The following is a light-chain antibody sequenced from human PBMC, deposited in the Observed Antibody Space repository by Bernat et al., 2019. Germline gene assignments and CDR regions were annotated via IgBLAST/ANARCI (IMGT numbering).Light chain of an antibody. CDR3: PQSYNAPYT. V-gene: IGKV1-39*01. Sequence: DIQMTQSPSSLSASVGARVTITCRASQSISNNLNWYQQNPGKPPDLLTYAAPRLQSGVPSRFSGSATGADLTLTISCLQPEDFGTYHYPQSYNAPYTFGQGTKMEIK. CDR1: QSISNN. J-gene: IGKJ2*01. CDR2: AAP.